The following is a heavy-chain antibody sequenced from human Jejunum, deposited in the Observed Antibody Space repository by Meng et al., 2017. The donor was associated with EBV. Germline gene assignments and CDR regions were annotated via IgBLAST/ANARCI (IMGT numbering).Heavy chain of an antibody. J-gene: IGHJ4*02. D-gene: IGHD4-23*01. CDR3: AHIEGGGNSGFLDY. CDR1: RCVLRQSGVC. CDR2: IYWGEDK. Sequence: KEYDSNLAQPTTAPRLSFPSSRCVLRQSGVCVGLHRKPPGKALEWLAVIYWGEDKRYSPSLKSRLTIPKYTSKNQVVLTMTNMDPVDTAKYYCAHIEGGGNSGFLDYWGQGTLVTVSS. V-gene: IGHV2-5*02.